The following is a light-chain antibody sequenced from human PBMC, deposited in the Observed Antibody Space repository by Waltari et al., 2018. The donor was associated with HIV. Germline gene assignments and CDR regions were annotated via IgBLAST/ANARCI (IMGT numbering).Light chain of an antibody. Sequence: QSALTQPPSASGSPGQSVTISCTGTSSDGGAYKYVSWCQQHPGKAPKLMIYEVPKRPSGVPDRFSGSKSGNPASLTVSGLQAEDEADYHCSSYATGNNVIFGGGTKLTVL. J-gene: IGLJ2*01. V-gene: IGLV2-8*01. CDR2: EVP. CDR3: SSYATGNNVI. CDR1: SSDGGAYKY.